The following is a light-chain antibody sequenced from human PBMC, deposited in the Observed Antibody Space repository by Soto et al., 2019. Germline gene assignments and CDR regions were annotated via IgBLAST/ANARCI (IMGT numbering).Light chain of an antibody. CDR3: QQYGSSPYT. J-gene: IGKJ2*01. CDR1: QSVSGRY. Sequence: EIVLTQSPGTLSLSPGERATLPCRASQSVSGRYLAWYQQKPGQAPRLLIHGASNRATGIPDRFSGSGSGTDFTLTISRLEPEDFAVYYWQQYGSSPYTFGQGTKLEIK. V-gene: IGKV3-20*01. CDR2: GAS.